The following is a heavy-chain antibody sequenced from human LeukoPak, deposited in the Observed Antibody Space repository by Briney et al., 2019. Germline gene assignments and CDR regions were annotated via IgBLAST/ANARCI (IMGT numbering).Heavy chain of an antibody. J-gene: IGHJ6*02. Sequence: SLRLSRAAPGFTFDDYAMHWVRQAPGKGLEWVSGISWNSGSIGYADSVKGRFTISRDNAKNSLYLQMNSLRAEDTALYYCAKDGNSGSYSYYGMDVWGQGATVTVSS. D-gene: IGHD1-26*01. CDR3: AKDGNSGSYSYYGMDV. CDR1: GFTFDDYA. V-gene: IGHV3-9*01. CDR2: ISWNSGSI.